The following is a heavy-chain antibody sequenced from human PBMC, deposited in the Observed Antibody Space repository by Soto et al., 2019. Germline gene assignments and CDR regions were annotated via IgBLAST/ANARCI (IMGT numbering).Heavy chain of an antibody. J-gene: IGHJ4*02. CDR2: INSDGSST. Sequence: EVQLVESGGGLVQPGGSLRLSCAASGFTFSSYWMHWVRQAPGKGLVWVSRINSDGSSTSYADSVKGRFTISRDNANNLMYRQMNSLRAEDTAVYYCARDPHYFYDSTGYYHYWGQGTLVTVSS. CDR3: ARDPHYFYDSTGYYHY. D-gene: IGHD3-22*01. V-gene: IGHV3-74*01. CDR1: GFTFSSYW.